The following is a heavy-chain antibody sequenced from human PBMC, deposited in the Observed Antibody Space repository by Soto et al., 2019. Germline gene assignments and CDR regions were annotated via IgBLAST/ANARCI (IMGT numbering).Heavy chain of an antibody. J-gene: IGHJ5*02. CDR2: IIPIFGTA. D-gene: IGHD2-2*02. Sequence: QVQLVQSGAEVKKPGSSVKVSCKASGGTFSSYAISWVRQAPGQGLEWMGGIIPIFGTANYAQKFQGRVTITADKSTSTADMEMSSLRSEDTAVYYCARGPDIVVVPAAIKGVPSWFDPWGQGTLVTVSS. CDR1: GGTFSSYA. CDR3: ARGPDIVVVPAAIKGVPSWFDP. V-gene: IGHV1-69*06.